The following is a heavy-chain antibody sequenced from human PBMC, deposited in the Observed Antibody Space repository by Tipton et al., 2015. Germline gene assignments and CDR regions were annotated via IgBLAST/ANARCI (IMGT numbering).Heavy chain of an antibody. D-gene: IGHD6-6*01. J-gene: IGHJ4*02. CDR2: INHSGRP. Sequence: TLSLTCAVYGGSFSGYYWNWIRQPPGKGLEWIGEINHSGRPNYTPSLKSRVTISVDTSKHQFSLKLSSVTAADTAVYYCATGRSIAARPFDYWGQGTLVTVSS. V-gene: IGHV4-34*01. CDR3: ATGRSIAARPFDY. CDR1: GGSFSGYY.